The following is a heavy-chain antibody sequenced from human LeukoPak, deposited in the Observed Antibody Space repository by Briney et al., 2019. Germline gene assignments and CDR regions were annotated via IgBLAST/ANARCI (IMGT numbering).Heavy chain of an antibody. CDR2: IYHSGST. J-gene: IGHJ4*02. D-gene: IGHD6-19*01. V-gene: IGHV4-4*02. CDR3: ARQGDSGWYYFDY. Sequence: PSETLSLTCAVSGGSISSSNWWSWVRQPPGKGLEWIGEIYHSGSTNYNPSLKSRVTMSVDKSKNQFSLKLTSVTAADTAAYYCARQGDSGWYYFDYWGQGTLVTVSS. CDR1: GGSISSSNW.